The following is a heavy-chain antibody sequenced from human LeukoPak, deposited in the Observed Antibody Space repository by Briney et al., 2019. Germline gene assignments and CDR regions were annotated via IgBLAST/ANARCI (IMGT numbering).Heavy chain of an antibody. D-gene: IGHD3-10*01. CDR3: AKDYYGSGSYYENFDY. V-gene: IGHV3-30*02. CDR1: GSTFSSYG. CDR2: IRYDGSNK. J-gene: IGHJ4*02. Sequence: GGSLRLSCAASGSTFSSYGMHWVRQAPGKGLEWVAFIRYDGSNKYYADSVKGRFTISRDNSKNTLYLQMNSLRAEDTAVYYCAKDYYGSGSYYENFDYWGQGTLVTVSS.